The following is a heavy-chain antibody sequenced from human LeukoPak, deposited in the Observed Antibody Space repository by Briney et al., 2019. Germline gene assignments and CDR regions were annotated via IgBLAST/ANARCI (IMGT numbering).Heavy chain of an antibody. CDR2: ISSSSSYT. CDR1: GFTFSDYY. Sequence: GGSLRLSCAASGFTFSDYYMNWIRQAPGKGLEWVSKISSSSSYTNYADSVKGRFTISRDNAKNSLYPQMNSLRAEDTAVYYCASGSSGWYAPFDYWGQGTLVTVSS. V-gene: IGHV3-11*06. D-gene: IGHD6-19*01. J-gene: IGHJ4*02. CDR3: ASGSSGWYAPFDY.